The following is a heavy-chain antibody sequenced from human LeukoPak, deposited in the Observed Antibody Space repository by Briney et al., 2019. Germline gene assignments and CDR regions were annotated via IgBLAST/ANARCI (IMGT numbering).Heavy chain of an antibody. J-gene: IGHJ5*02. V-gene: IGHV3-74*01. D-gene: IGHD3-10*01. CDR1: GFTFSSYW. CDR3: ARDLDGSGNYHCFDP. CDR2: INGDGSTT. Sequence: GGSLRLSCAASGFTFSSYWMHWVRHAPGKGLVWVSRINGDGSTTTYADSVKGRFTISRDNAKNTLYVQMNSLRVEDTAVYYCARDLDGSGNYHCFDPWGQGTLVTVSS.